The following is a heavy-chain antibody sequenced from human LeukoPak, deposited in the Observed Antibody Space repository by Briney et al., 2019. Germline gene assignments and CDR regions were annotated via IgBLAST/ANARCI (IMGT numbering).Heavy chain of an antibody. J-gene: IGHJ4*02. D-gene: IGHD5-18*01. CDR2: IKSKTDGGTT. CDR1: GFTFTSYA. CDR3: AHRDTTMVRVDY. V-gene: IGHV3-15*01. Sequence: GGSLRLSCAAAGFTFTSYAMSWVRQAPGKGLEWVGRIKSKTDGGTTDYAAPVKGRFTISRDDSKNTLYLQMNSLTTEDTAVYFCAHRDTTMVRVDYWGQGTLVTVSS.